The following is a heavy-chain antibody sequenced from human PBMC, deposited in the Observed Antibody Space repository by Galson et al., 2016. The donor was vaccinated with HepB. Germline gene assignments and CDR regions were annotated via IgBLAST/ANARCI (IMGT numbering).Heavy chain of an antibody. Sequence: SLRLSCAASGFKFSRLAMSWVRQAPEKGPEWVSGVRDNGGTFYADSVKGRFTISRDNSKNTLYLQMNSLRAEDTAIYYCAKEMAEVGKPFFDYWGPGTQIIVSS. CDR1: GFKFSRLA. CDR3: AKEMAEVGKPFFDY. V-gene: IGHV3-23*01. D-gene: IGHD5-24*01. CDR2: VRDNGGT. J-gene: IGHJ4*02.